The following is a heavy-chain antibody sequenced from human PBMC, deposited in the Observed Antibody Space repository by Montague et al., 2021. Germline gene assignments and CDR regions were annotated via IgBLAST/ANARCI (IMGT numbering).Heavy chain of an antibody. CDR3: ARVIIEYCFTVSCYDFEY. CDR1: GFTFNNYA. D-gene: IGHD2/OR15-2a*01. Sequence: SLRLSCAASGFTFNNYAMGWVRQTPGRGLEWVAYINPAGDVSFSADFGKGRFTASRDNSKNTLYLQMVSLRAEDTAKYYCARVIIEYCFTVSCYDFEYWGQGTLVTVSS. J-gene: IGHJ4*02. CDR2: INPAGDVS. V-gene: IGHV3-23*01.